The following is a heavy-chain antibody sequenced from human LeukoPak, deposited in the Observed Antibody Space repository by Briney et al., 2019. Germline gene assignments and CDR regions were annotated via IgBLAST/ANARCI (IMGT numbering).Heavy chain of an antibody. V-gene: IGHV3-23*01. CDR3: AKDPRAGSGWYFDY. Sequence: GGSLRLSCAASGFTVSSNYMSWVRPAPGKGLEWVSAISGSGGSTYNADSVKGRFTISRDNSKNTLYLQMNSLRAEDTAVYYCAKDPRAGSGWYFDYWGQGTLVTVSS. J-gene: IGHJ4*02. CDR1: GFTVSSNY. CDR2: ISGSGGST. D-gene: IGHD6-19*01.